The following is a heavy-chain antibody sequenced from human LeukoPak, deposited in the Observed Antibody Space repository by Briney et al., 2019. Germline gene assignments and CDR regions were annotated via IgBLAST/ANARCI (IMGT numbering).Heavy chain of an antibody. D-gene: IGHD5-12*01. CDR2: IWYDGSNK. CDR1: GFTFSNYG. V-gene: IGHV3-33*06. Sequence: PGGSLRLSCAASGFTFSNYGMHWVRQAPGKGLEWVAVIWYDGSNKFYADSVKGRFTISRDNSKDTLYLQMNSLRADDTAVYYCAKTSRGNSGYDSPFDYWGQGTLATVSS. J-gene: IGHJ4*02. CDR3: AKTSRGNSGYDSPFDY.